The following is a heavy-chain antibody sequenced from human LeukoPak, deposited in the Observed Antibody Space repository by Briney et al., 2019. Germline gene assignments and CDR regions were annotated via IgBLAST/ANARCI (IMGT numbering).Heavy chain of an antibody. J-gene: IGHJ5*02. CDR1: VYTFTSYY. Sequence: ASVKVSFKAFVYTFTSYYMHWVRQAPGQGLEWMGWINPHSGDTNYAHRFQGRVTMTRDTSISIAYMELSSLKSDDTAVYYCAREGGSSYGYAYHWGQGTLVTVSS. V-gene: IGHV1-2*07. CDR2: INPHSGDT. CDR3: AREGGSSYGYAYH. D-gene: IGHD5-18*01.